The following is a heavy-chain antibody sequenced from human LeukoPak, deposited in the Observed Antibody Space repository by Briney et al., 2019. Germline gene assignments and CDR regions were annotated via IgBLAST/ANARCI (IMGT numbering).Heavy chain of an antibody. J-gene: IGHJ4*02. V-gene: IGHV1-69*05. CDR1: GGTFSSYT. CDR3: ARAMPMVVTLPGKYYFDY. Sequence: SVKVSCKASGGTFSSYTISWVRQAPGQGLEWMGGIIPIFGTANYAQKFQGRVTITTDESTSTAYMELSSLRSEDTAVYYCARAMPMVVTLPGKYYFDYWGQGTLVTVSS. D-gene: IGHD4-23*01. CDR2: IIPIFGTA.